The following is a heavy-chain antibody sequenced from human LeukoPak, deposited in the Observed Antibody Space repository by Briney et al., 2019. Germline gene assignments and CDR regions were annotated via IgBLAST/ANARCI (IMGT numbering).Heavy chain of an antibody. D-gene: IGHD5-12*01. Sequence: ASVKVSCKASGYTFTSYDINWVRQATGQGPEGMGWMNPNSGNTGYAQKFQGRVTITRNTSISTAYMGLSSLRSEDTAVYYCARGPRTLIVATMKYYYYYYYMDVWGKGTTVTVSS. J-gene: IGHJ6*03. CDR1: GYTFTSYD. CDR2: MNPNSGNT. V-gene: IGHV1-8*03. CDR3: ARGPRTLIVATMKYYYYYYYMDV.